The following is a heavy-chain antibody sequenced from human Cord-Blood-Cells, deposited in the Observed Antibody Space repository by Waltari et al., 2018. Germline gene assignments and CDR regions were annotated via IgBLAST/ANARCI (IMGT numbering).Heavy chain of an antibody. V-gene: IGHV1-8*03. CDR3: ARSFSSTSYYYYYMDV. J-gene: IGHJ6*03. Sequence: QVQLVQSGAEVKKPGASVKVSCKASGYTFTSYDINWVRQATGQGLDVMGWMNPNSGNTGYAQKCQGRVTITRNTSISTAYMELSSLRSEDTAVYYCARSFSSTSYYYYYMDVWGKGTTVTVSS. D-gene: IGHD2-2*01. CDR2: MNPNSGNT. CDR1: GYTFTSYD.